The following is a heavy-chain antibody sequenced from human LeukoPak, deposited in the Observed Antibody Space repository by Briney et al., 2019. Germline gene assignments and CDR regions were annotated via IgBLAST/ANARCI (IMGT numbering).Heavy chain of an antibody. CDR1: GFTFSSYW. D-gene: IGHD3-22*01. J-gene: IGHJ4*02. Sequence: PGGSLRLSCAASGFTFSSYWMSWVRQAPGKGLEWVANIKQDGSEKYYVDSVKGRFTISRDNARNSVYLQMNSLRVEDTAVYYCARDSSPWMIDEWGQGTLLTVSS. CDR3: ARDSSPWMIDE. CDR2: IKQDGSEK. V-gene: IGHV3-7*01.